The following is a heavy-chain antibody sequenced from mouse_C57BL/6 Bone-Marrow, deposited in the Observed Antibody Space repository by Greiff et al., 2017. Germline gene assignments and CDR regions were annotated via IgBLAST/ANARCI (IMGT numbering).Heavy chain of an antibody. J-gene: IGHJ1*03. V-gene: IGHV1-69*01. CDR3: ARGGGYWYFAV. CDR2: IDPSDSYT. Sequence: QVQLQQPGAELVMPGASVQLSCKASGYTFTSYWMHWVKQRPGQGLEWIGEIDPSDSYTNYNQKFQGKSTLTVDKSSSTAYMQLSSLTSEDSEVYYCARGGGYWYFAVGGTGTTVTVSA. CDR1: GYTFTSYW.